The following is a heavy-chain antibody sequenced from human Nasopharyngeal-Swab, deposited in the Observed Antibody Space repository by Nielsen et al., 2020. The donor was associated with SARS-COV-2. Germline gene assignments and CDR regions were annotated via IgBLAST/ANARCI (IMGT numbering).Heavy chain of an antibody. V-gene: IGHV3-7*01. CDR3: ARSLYYYYDSSGYSL. D-gene: IGHD3-22*01. J-gene: IGHJ4*02. Sequence: GESLKISCAASGFTFSSYWMSWVRQAPGKGLEWVANIKQDGSETYYVDSVKGRFTISRDNAKNSLYLQMNSLRAEDTAVYYCARSLYYYYDSSGYSLWGQGTLVTVSS. CDR1: GFTFSSYW. CDR2: IKQDGSET.